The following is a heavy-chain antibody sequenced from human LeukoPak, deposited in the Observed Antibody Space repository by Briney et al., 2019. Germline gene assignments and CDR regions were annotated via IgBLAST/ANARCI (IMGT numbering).Heavy chain of an antibody. D-gene: IGHD4-17*01. Sequence: ASVKVSCKASGYTFTNYYMHWVRQAPGQGLEWMGIINPSGGSTSYAQKFQGRVTMTRNTSISTAYMELSSLRSEDTAVYYCARGGEMYGDYDKWGQGTLVTVSS. CDR3: ARGGEMYGDYDK. CDR1: GYTFTNYY. V-gene: IGHV1-46*01. CDR2: INPSGGST. J-gene: IGHJ4*02.